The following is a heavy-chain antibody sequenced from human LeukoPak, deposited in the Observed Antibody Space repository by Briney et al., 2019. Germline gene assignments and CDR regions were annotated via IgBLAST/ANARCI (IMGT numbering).Heavy chain of an antibody. CDR2: ISSSSSYT. D-gene: IGHD5-18*01. CDR1: GFTFSDYY. CDR3: ARWRRGYSYGYGDYYFDY. Sequence: GGSLRLSCAASGFTFSDYYMSWIRQAPGKGLEWVSYISSSSSYTNYTDSVKGRFTISRDNAKNSLYLQMNSLRAEDTAVYYCARWRRGYSYGYGDYYFDYWGQGTLVTVSS. V-gene: IGHV3-11*06. J-gene: IGHJ4*02.